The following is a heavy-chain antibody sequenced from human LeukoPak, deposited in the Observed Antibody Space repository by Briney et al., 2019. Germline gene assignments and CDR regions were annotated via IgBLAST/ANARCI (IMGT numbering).Heavy chain of an antibody. J-gene: IGHJ4*02. Sequence: SGGSLRLSCVASGFPFSSYWMTWVRQAPGKGLEWVANIKQDGSKKSYVDSVKGRFTISRDNAKNTLYLQMNSLRAEDTAVYYCARGASNRFDYWGQGTLVTVSS. V-gene: IGHV3-7*01. CDR2: IKQDGSKK. D-gene: IGHD1-14*01. CDR1: GFPFSSYW. CDR3: ARGASNRFDY.